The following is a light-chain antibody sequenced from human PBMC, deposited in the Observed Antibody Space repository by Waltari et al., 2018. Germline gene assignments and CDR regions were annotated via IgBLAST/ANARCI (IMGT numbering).Light chain of an antibody. V-gene: IGKV1-39*01. J-gene: IGKJ2*01. CDR1: QHVRSF. Sequence: DIQMTQSPSPLSASVGYSVSITCRASQHVRSFLNWCQQKPGKPPRFLVYAASFLQSGVPSRFSAIESGTNFTLTISGLQPEDFASHYCQQSYTTPYTFGQGTKLEIK. CDR3: QQSYTTPYT. CDR2: AAS.